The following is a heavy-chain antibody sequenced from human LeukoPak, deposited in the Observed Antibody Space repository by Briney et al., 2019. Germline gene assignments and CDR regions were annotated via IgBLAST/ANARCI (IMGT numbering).Heavy chain of an antibody. D-gene: IGHD2-15*01. CDR3: AKQCSGGNCYVY. CDR1: GFTFSSYG. V-gene: IGHV3-23*01. J-gene: IGHJ4*02. Sequence: PGGSLRLSCAASGFTFSSYGMSWVRQTPGKGLDWVSGISGSGSSTYYADSVKGRFTISRDNSKSTLYLQMNSLRAEDTAVYYCAKQCSGGNCYVYWGQGTVVTVSS. CDR2: ISGSGSST.